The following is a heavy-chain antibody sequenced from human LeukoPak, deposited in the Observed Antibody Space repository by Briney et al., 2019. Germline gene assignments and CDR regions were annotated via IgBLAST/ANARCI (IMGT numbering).Heavy chain of an antibody. V-gene: IGHV3-66*01. Sequence: GGSLRLSCAASGFTFSSYSMNWVRQAPGKGLEWVSVIYSGGSTYYADSVKGRFTISRDNSKNTLYLQMNSLRAEDTAVYYCARDNPNYYGSGSYKWGQGTLVTVSS. CDR1: GFTFSSYS. D-gene: IGHD3-10*01. CDR3: ARDNPNYYGSGSYK. J-gene: IGHJ4*02. CDR2: IYSGGST.